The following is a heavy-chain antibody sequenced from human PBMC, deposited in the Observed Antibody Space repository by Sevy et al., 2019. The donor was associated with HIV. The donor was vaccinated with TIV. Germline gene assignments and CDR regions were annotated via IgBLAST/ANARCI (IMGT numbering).Heavy chain of an antibody. V-gene: IGHV1-2*02. CDR1: GYTFTGYY. D-gene: IGHD3-22*01. CDR2: INPKTGGT. J-gene: IGHJ4*02. CDR3: ARMGDYFDTSAHYPLKY. Sequence: ASVKVSCKASGYTFTGYYVHWLRQAPGQGLEWMGWINPKTGGTYFAKKFQDRVTMTTGMSITTAYMELSGLRFDDTAVYYCARMGDYFDTSAHYPLKYWGQGTLVTVS.